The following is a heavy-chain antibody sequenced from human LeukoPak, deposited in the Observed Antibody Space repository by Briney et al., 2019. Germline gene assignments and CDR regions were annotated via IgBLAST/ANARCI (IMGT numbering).Heavy chain of an antibody. D-gene: IGHD3-10*01. CDR3: ARGYYGSHFDY. J-gene: IGHJ4*02. CDR2: ISGSGGST. CDR1: GFTFSSYA. Sequence: GGSLRLSCAASGFTFSSYAMSWVRQAPGKGLEWVSGISGSGGSTYYADSVKGRFTISRDNSKNTLYLQMNSLRAEDTAVYYCARGYYGSHFDYWGQGTLVTVSS. V-gene: IGHV3-23*01.